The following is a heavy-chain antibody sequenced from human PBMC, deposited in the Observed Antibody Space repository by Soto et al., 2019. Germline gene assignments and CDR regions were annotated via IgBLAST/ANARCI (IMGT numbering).Heavy chain of an antibody. V-gene: IGHV3-30*18. Sequence: QVQLVESGGGVVQPGRSLRLSCAASGFTFSSYGMHWVRQAPGKGLEWVAVISYDGSNKYYADSVKGRFTISRDNSKNTLYLQMNSMRAEDTAVYYCAKDFDLVADPIWGWCQVTRSPSP. J-gene: IGHJ6*02. CDR3: AKDFDLVADPIWG. CDR2: ISYDGSNK. CDR1: GFTFSSYG. D-gene: IGHD3-16*01.